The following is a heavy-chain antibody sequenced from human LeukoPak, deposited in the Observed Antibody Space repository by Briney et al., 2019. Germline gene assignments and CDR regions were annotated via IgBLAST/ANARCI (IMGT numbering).Heavy chain of an antibody. D-gene: IGHD6-19*01. Sequence: PGGSLRLSCVASGFTFNRYDMHWVRQAPGKGLEWVAVISNDGRNEIYADSVKGRFTISRDNSKNTLYLQMNSLKTEDTAVYFCARAAAVTGAFRDNWFDPWGQGTLVTVSS. CDR2: ISNDGRNE. V-gene: IGHV3-30*04. J-gene: IGHJ5*02. CDR3: ARAAAVTGAFRDNWFDP. CDR1: GFTFNRYD.